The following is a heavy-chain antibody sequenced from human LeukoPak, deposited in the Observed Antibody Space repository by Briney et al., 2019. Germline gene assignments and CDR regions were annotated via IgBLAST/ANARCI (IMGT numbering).Heavy chain of an antibody. V-gene: IGHV4-59*01. D-gene: IGHD5-18*01. J-gene: IGHJ5*02. CDR3: ARAGGYSYSFAP. Sequence: SETLSLTCTVSGGSISSYYWSWIRQPPGKELEYIGYIYYTGSTNYNPSLKSRVTISVDTSKNQFSLKLTSVTAADTAVYYCARAGGYSYSFAPWGQGTLVTVSS. CDR2: IYYTGST. CDR1: GGSISSYY.